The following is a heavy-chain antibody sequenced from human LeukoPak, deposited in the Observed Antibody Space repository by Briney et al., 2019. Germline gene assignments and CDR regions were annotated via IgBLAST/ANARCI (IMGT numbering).Heavy chain of an antibody. Sequence: GGSLRLSCAASGFTFSNFAMSWVRQAPGKGLECVSLISANGGATYYADSVKGRLTISRDNSKSTLYPQMNSLRADDTAVYYCAKASGSPYYFDYWGQGTLVTVSS. CDR2: ISANGGAT. D-gene: IGHD3-10*01. CDR1: GFTFSNFA. J-gene: IGHJ4*02. V-gene: IGHV3-23*01. CDR3: AKASGSPYYFDY.